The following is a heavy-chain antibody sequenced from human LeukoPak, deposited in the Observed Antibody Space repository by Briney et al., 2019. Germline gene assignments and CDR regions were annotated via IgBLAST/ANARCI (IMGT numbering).Heavy chain of an antibody. D-gene: IGHD3-10*01. Sequence: SETLSLTCAVHGGSFSGYYWSWIRQPPRKGLEWIGEINHSGSTNYNPSLKSRVTISVDTSKNQFSLKLSSVTAADTAVYYCARVPFITMVRGVIDYWGQGTLVTVSS. J-gene: IGHJ4*02. CDR2: INHSGST. V-gene: IGHV4-34*01. CDR1: GGSFSGYY. CDR3: ARVPFITMVRGVIDY.